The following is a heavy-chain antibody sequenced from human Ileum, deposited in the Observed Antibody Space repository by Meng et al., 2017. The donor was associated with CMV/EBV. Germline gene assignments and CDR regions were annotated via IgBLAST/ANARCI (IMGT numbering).Heavy chain of an antibody. D-gene: IGHD2-2*01. Sequence: GGSLRLSCAASGFTFSRYPMNWVRQAPGKGLEWVSVIYSGGSSTYYADSVKGRFTISRDNSKNTLYLQMNSLRAEDTAAYYCAKDLLDCSTYTCLGDYYYGMAVWGQGTTVTVSS. CDR1: GFTFSRYP. J-gene: IGHJ6*02. CDR3: AKDLLDCSTYTCLGDYYYGMAV. V-gene: IGHV3-23*03. CDR2: IYSGGSST.